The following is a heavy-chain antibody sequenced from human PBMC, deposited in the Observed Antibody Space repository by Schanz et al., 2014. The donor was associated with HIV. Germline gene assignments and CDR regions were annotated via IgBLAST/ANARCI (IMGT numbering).Heavy chain of an antibody. V-gene: IGHV3-33*06. CDR1: GFTFSSYG. CDR3: ANTEYPYSSSSDYYYGMDV. Sequence: QVQLVESGGGVVQPGKSLSLSCVASGFTFSSYGMHWVRQAPGKGLEWVAVIWYDGSNKYYADSVKGRFTISKDNSKNTLYLQMNSLRAQDTAVYYCANTEYPYSSSSDYYYGMDVWGQGTTVTVSS. CDR2: IWYDGSNK. D-gene: IGHD6-6*01. J-gene: IGHJ6*02.